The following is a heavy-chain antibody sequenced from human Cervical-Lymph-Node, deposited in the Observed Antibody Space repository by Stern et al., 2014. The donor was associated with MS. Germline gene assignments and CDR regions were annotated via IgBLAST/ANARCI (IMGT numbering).Heavy chain of an antibody. J-gene: IGHJ4*02. CDR3: ANDCNPHCGYEYCY. CDR1: EFTFGNYA. D-gene: IGHD5-12*01. CDR2: ISGSGGNT. Sequence: EVQLVESGGGLVRPGGSLRLSCAASEFTFGNYAMTWVRQAPGKGLEWVSSISGSGGNTFYTDLVKCRFTISRDISKDTLSLQLNGMRVEDTAVYYCANDCNPHCGYEYCYWGQGTRVTVSS. V-gene: IGHV3-23*04.